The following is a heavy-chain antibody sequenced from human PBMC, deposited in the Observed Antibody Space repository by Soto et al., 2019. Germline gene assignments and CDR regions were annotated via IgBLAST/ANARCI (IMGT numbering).Heavy chain of an antibody. CDR1: GYTFTGYY. D-gene: IGHD4-17*01. CDR2: INPNSGGT. J-gene: IGHJ4*02. CDR3: ARSPVTTYYFDY. Sequence: ASVKVSCKASGYTFTGYYMHWVRQAPGQGLEWMGWINPNSGGTNYAQKFQGWVTMTRGTSISTAFMELSRLRSDDTAVYYCARSPVTTYYFDYWGQGTLVTVSS. V-gene: IGHV1-2*04.